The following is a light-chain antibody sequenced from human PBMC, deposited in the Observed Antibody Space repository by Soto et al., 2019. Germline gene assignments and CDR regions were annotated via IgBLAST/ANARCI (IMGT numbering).Light chain of an antibody. J-gene: IGKJ3*01. V-gene: IGKV3-20*01. CDR2: GAS. CDR1: QSLDTYT. CDR3: QQYAESPLT. Sequence: EIVLTQSPVTLSLSPGEKATRSCRASQSLDTYTLAWYQQKPGQAPRLLIYGASTRAAAIPDRFIGSGSGTDFALTISRLEPEDFAVYYCQQYAESPLTFGPGTKVDIK.